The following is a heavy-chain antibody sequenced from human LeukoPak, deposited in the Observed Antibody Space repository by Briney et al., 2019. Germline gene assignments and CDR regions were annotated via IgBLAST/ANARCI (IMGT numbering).Heavy chain of an antibody. V-gene: IGHV1-24*01. CDR2: FDPENGKT. Sequence: ASVNVSCKVSGFTLTELSMHWVRQAPGKGLEWMGGFDPENGKTFFAQNFQGRVSMTEDISTDTMYLELSSLRSEDTAVYYCARVPYCGGDCYNRYFDYWGQGTLVTVSS. CDR1: GFTLTELS. D-gene: IGHD2-21*02. J-gene: IGHJ4*02. CDR3: ARVPYCGGDCYNRYFDY.